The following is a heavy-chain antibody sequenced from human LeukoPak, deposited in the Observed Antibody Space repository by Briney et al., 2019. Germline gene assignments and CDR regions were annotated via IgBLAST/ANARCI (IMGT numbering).Heavy chain of an antibody. J-gene: IGHJ4*02. CDR3: ARIGESGSYYLDY. Sequence: GGSLRLSCAASGFTFSSYWMSWVRQAPGKGLEWVANIKPDGSDKHYVDSVKGRFTISRDNAKNTLYMQLSYLRAEDTAVYYCARIGESGSYYLDYWGQGTLVTVSS. V-gene: IGHV3-7*03. CDR2: IKPDGSDK. CDR1: GFTFSSYW. D-gene: IGHD1-26*01.